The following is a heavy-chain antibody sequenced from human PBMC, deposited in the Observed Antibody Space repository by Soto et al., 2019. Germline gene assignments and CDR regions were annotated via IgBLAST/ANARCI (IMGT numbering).Heavy chain of an antibody. CDR1: GGSISSSRDY. D-gene: IGHD3-3*02. Sequence: PSEALSPTNTVSGGSISSSRDYCCWIRQPPGKGLEWIGSIYYSGSTYYNPSLKSRVTISVDTSKNQFSLNLSSVTAADTAVYYCASPKIAFYNWFDPWGQGTLVTVS. V-gene: IGHV4-39*01. CDR2: IYYSGST. CDR3: ASPKIAFYNWFDP. J-gene: IGHJ5*02.